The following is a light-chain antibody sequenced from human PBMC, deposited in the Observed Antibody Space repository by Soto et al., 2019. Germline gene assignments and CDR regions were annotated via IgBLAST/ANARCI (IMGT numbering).Light chain of an antibody. CDR3: QQRSNWPRIT. J-gene: IGKJ5*01. Sequence: EIVLTQSQATLSLSPGARATLSCRASQSVSSYLAWYQQKPGQAPRLLIYDASNMATGIPARFSGSGSGTDFTLTISSLEPEDFAVYYCQQRSNWPRITFGQGTRLEIK. V-gene: IGKV3-11*01. CDR2: DAS. CDR1: QSVSSY.